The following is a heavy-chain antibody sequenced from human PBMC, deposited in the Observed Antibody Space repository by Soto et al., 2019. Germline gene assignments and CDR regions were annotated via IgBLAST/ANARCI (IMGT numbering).Heavy chain of an antibody. V-gene: IGHV4-34*01. D-gene: IGHD2-21*01. CDR3: TRAYSAVGAD. J-gene: IGHJ4*02. CDR1: GGSFSGYY. CDR2: INHSGST. Sequence: SETLSLTCAVFGGSFSGYYWSWIRQPPGKGLEWIGEINHSGSTNYNPSLKSRVTISVDTSKNQFSLKVSSVIAADTAVYYCTRAYSAVGADWSQGTLVTVSS.